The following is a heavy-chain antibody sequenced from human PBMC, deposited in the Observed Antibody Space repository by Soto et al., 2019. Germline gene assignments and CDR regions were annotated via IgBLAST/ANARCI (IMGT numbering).Heavy chain of an antibody. V-gene: IGHV3-30-3*01. CDR2: ISYDGSNK. CDR3: AREWVNDFWSGYWYYYYGMDV. D-gene: IGHD3-3*01. Sequence: GGSLRLSCAASGFTFSSYAMHWVRQAPGKGLEWVAVISYDGSNKYYADSVKGRFTISRDNSKNTLYLQMNSLRAEDTAVYYCAREWVNDFWSGYWYYYYGMDVWGQGTTVTVSS. J-gene: IGHJ6*02. CDR1: GFTFSSYA.